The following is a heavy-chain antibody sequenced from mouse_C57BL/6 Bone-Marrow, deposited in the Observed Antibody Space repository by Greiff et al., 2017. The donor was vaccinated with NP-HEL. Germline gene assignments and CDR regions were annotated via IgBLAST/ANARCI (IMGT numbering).Heavy chain of an antibody. CDR1: GFTFSSYA. J-gene: IGHJ1*03. CDR3: TREGVWYFDV. V-gene: IGHV5-9-1*02. CDR2: ISSGGDYI. Sequence: EVQVVESGEGLVKPGGSLKLSCAASGFTFSSYAMSWVRQTPENRLEWVAYISSGGDYIYYADTVKGRFTISRDNARNTLYLQMSSLKSEDTAMYYCTREGVWYFDVWGTGTTVTVSS.